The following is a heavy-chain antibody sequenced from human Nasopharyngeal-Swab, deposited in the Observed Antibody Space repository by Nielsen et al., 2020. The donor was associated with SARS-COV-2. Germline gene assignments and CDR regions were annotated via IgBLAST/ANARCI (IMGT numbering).Heavy chain of an antibody. Sequence: GESLKLSCAASGFTFSSYWMSWVRQAPGKGLAWVANIKQDGSEKYYVDSVKGRFTISRDNAKNSLYLQMNSLRAEDTAVYYCARVKVDYDILTGYRYYYVMDVWGQGTTVTVSS. J-gene: IGHJ6*02. V-gene: IGHV3-7*01. CDR3: ARVKVDYDILTGYRYYYVMDV. CDR1: GFTFSSYW. CDR2: IKQDGSEK. D-gene: IGHD3-9*01.